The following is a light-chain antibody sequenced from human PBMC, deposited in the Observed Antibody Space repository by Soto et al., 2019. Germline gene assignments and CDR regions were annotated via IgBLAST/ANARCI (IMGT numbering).Light chain of an antibody. CDR2: DAS. Sequence: DIQVTHSPSTLSASVGDRVTITCRASQSISSWLAWYQQKPGKAPKLLIYDASSLESGVPSRFSGSGSGTEFTLTISSLQPDDFATYYCQQYNSWWTFGQGTKVDIK. CDR1: QSISSW. CDR3: QQYNSWWT. V-gene: IGKV1-5*01. J-gene: IGKJ1*01.